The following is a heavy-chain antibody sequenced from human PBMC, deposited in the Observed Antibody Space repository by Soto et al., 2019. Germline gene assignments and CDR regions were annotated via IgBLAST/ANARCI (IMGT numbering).Heavy chain of an antibody. CDR1: GFTFSRYD. J-gene: IGHJ6*02. D-gene: IGHD3-22*01. V-gene: IGHV3-13*01. Sequence: PGGSLRLSCAGSGFTFSRYDIHWVRQAAGKGLEWVSTIGSSGDTYYLGSVRGRFTISREDAKNSSYLQLNSVRAEDTAVYYCARDREYYYDSSASSYYYGMDVWGQGTTVTVSS. CDR2: IGSSGDT. CDR3: ARDREYYYDSSASSYYYGMDV.